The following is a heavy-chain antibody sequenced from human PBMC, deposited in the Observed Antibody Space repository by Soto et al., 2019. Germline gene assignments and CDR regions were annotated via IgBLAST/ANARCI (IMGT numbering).Heavy chain of an antibody. D-gene: IGHD5-12*01. J-gene: IGHJ6*02. V-gene: IGHV1-3*01. CDR2: INAANGDT. CDR1: GYTFTSYA. Sequence: QVHLVQSGAEVKKPGASVKVSCMASGYTFTSYAIHWVRQAPGQRPEWLGWINAANGDTKYSRKFQGRVTITRDTSASTAYMELSSLRSEDTPIYYCGRPAAGATRQIVYNAMDAWGQGTTVTV. CDR3: GRPAAGATRQIVYNAMDA.